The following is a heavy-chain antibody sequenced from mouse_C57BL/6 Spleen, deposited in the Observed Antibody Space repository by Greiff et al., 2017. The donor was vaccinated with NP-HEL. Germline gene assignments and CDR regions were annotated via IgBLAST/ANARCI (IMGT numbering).Heavy chain of an antibody. Sequence: VQLQQPGAELVRPGSSVKLSCKASGYTFTSYWMHWVKQRPIQGLEWIGNIDPSDSETNYNQKFKDKATLTVDKSSSTAYMQLSSLTSEDSAVYYCARWGDYDGGGFDYWGQGTTLTVSS. V-gene: IGHV1-52*01. CDR3: ARWGDYDGGGFDY. CDR2: IDPSDSET. J-gene: IGHJ2*01. D-gene: IGHD2-4*01. CDR1: GYTFTSYW.